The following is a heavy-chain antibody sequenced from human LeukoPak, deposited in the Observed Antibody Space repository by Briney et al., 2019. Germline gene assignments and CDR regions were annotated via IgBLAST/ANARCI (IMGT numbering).Heavy chain of an antibody. CDR3: ARRRIGYCSSTSCPFDY. CDR2: YYPGDSDN. D-gene: IGHD2-2*01. V-gene: IGHV5-51*01. Sequence: GESLKTSCKGSGYSFTSFWIGWVRRMPGKGLGWWGIYYPGDSDNRYSPSFQVQVTISADKSISTAYLQWSSLKASDTAMYYCARRRIGYCSSTSCPFDYWGQGTLVTVSS. CDR1: GYSFTSFW. J-gene: IGHJ4*02.